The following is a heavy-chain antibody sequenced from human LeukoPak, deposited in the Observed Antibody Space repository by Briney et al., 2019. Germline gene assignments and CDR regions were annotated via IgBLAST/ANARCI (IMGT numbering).Heavy chain of an antibody. CDR3: ARKRIAADY. D-gene: IGHD6-13*01. CDR1: GGTFSSYA. CDR2: MNPNSGNT. V-gene: IGHV1-8*02. J-gene: IGHJ4*02. Sequence: ASVKVSFKASGGTFSSYAISWVRQATGQGLEWMGWMNPNSGNTGYAQKFQGRVTMTRNTSISTAYMELSSLRSEDTAVYYCARKRIAADYWGQGTLVTVSS.